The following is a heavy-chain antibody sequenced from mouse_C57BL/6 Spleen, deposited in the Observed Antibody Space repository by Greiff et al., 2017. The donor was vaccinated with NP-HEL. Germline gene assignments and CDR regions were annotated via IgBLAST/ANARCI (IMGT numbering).Heavy chain of an antibody. CDR3: AKAYYSNLGFAY. Sequence: QVQLQQPGAELVRPGSSVKLSCKASGYTFTSYWMDWVKQRPGQGLEWIGNIYPSDSETHYTQKFKDTATLTVDKSSSTAYMQLSSLTSEDSAVYYCAKAYYSNLGFAYWGQGTLVTVSA. CDR1: GYTFTSYW. J-gene: IGHJ3*01. D-gene: IGHD2-5*01. CDR2: IYPSDSET. V-gene: IGHV1-61*01.